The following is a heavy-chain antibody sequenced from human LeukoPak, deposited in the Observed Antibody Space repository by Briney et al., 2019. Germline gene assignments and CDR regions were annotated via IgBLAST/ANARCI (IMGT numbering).Heavy chain of an antibody. D-gene: IGHD2-21*02. CDR1: GFTFSSYE. J-gene: IGHJ4*02. V-gene: IGHV3-48*03. Sequence: GGSLRLSCAASGFTFSSYEMNWVRQAPGKGLEWVSYISSSGSTIYYADSVKGRFTISRDNAKNSLYLQMNSLRAEDTAVYYCARDPRPLVVTASSGYWGQGTLVTVSS. CDR2: ISSSGSTI. CDR3: ARDPRPLVVTASSGY.